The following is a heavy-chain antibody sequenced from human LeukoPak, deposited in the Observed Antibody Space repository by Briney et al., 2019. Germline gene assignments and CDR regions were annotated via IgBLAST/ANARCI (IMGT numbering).Heavy chain of an antibody. D-gene: IGHD3-22*01. Sequence: PGGSLRLSCAASGFTFSSYAMHWVRQAPGKGLEWVAVISYDGSNKYYADSVKGRFTISRDNARNSLYLQMNSLRAEDTAVYYCARRIYYDNSGYSYWGQGALVTVSS. V-gene: IGHV3-30-3*01. CDR1: GFTFSSYA. CDR2: ISYDGSNK. CDR3: ARRIYYDNSGYSY. J-gene: IGHJ4*02.